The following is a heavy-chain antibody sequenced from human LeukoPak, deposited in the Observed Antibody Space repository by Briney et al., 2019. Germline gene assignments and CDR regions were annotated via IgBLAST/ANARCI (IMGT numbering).Heavy chain of an antibody. D-gene: IGHD2-21*01. CDR1: GGSISSYY. CDR3: ARFGDWGDY. V-gene: IGHV4-59*01. Sequence: PSETLSLTCTVSGGSISSYYWSWIRQPPGKGLEWIGYIYYSGSTNYNPSLKSRVTISVDTSKNQFSLKLSSVTAADTAVYYCARFGDWGDYWGQGTLVTVSS. CDR2: IYYSGST. J-gene: IGHJ4*02.